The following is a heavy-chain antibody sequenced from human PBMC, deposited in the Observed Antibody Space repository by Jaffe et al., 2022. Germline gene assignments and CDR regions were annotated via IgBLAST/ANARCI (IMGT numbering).Heavy chain of an antibody. CDR1: RFIFSDSY. V-gene: IGHV3-11*04. D-gene: IGHD1-1*01. CDR3: ARDSGLG. J-gene: IGHJ4*02. Sequence: VQLVESGGGLVQPGGSLRLSCAASRFIFSDSYMSWVRQAPGKGLEWVSSISSSNTIYYADSVKGRFTISRDNTKNSLYLEMNSLRAEDTAVYYCARDSGLGWGQGTLVTVSS. CDR2: ISSSNTI.